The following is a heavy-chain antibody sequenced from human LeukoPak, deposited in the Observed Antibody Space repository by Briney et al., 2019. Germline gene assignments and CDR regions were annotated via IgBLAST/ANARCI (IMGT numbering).Heavy chain of an antibody. D-gene: IGHD3-10*01. V-gene: IGHV4-59*01. CDR1: GGSISNYY. CDR2: IYYSGST. CDR3: ARQPYTSGRSVYFDY. Sequence: SETLSLTCTVSGGSISNYYWSWLRQPPGKGLEWIGYIYYSGSTNYNPSLKSRVTISVDTSKNQFSLKLSSVTAADTAVYYCARQPYTSGRSVYFDYWAQGTLVTVSS. J-gene: IGHJ4*02.